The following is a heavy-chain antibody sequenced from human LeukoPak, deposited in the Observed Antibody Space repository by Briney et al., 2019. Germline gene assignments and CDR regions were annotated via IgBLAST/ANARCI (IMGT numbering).Heavy chain of an antibody. D-gene: IGHD6-13*01. V-gene: IGHV3-74*01. J-gene: IGHJ4*02. CDR3: ARGPPISSVAAAAKSSGYFDY. CDR2: INSDGRST. CDR1: GFTFSRYW. Sequence: GGSLRLSCAASGFTFSRYWMHWVRQAPGKGLVWVSRINSDGRSTNYADSVKGRFTISRDNAKNTLHLQMNSLRVEDTAVYYCARGPPISSVAAAAKSSGYFDYWGQGTQVTVSS.